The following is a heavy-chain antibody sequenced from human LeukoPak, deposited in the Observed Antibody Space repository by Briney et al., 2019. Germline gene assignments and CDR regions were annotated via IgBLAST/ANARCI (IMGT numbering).Heavy chain of an antibody. CDR2: ISGTSSYI. D-gene: IGHD3-3*01. CDR3: ATYDSTY. J-gene: IGHJ4*02. Sequence: GGSLRLSCAASGLTFSSYSINWVRQAPGKGLEWVSSISGTSSYISYRDSVKGRFTISRDNAKKSVYLQMNSLRAEDTAVYYCATYDSTYWGQGTLVTVSS. CDR1: GLTFSSYS. V-gene: IGHV3-21*01.